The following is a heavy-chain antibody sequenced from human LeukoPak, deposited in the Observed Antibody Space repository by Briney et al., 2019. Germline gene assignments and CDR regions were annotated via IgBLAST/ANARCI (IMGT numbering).Heavy chain of an antibody. J-gene: IGHJ4*02. CDR3: ATDSSGWTQNGFDY. CDR1: GFIFSNYW. V-gene: IGHV3-7*04. Sequence: GGSLRLSCVASGFIFSNYWMSWVRQAPGKGLEWVANINQDGSDKYYVDSVRGRFTISRDNAKSSLYLQMNSLRAEDTAVYYCATDSSGWTQNGFDYWGQGTLVTVSS. CDR2: INQDGSDK. D-gene: IGHD6-19*01.